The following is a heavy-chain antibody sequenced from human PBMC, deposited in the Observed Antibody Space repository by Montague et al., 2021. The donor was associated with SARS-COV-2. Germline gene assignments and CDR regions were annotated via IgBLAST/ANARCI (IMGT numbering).Heavy chain of an antibody. D-gene: IGHD1-26*01. CDR2: IYYSATT. Sequence: SETLSLTCTVSGGSITNYYWTWIRQPPGRGLEWIGYIYYSATTNYNPSLKSRVTMSIDTSKNQFSLSLTSVTAADPAAYYCARLRRGTYYVSFDPWGQGTLVSVSS. CDR1: GGSITNYY. J-gene: IGHJ5*02. V-gene: IGHV4-59*12. CDR3: ARLRRGTYYVSFDP.